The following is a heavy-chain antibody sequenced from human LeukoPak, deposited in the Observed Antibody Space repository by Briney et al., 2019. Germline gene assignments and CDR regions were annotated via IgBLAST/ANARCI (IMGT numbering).Heavy chain of an antibody. D-gene: IGHD3-3*01. J-gene: IGHJ4*02. V-gene: IGHV4-39*07. CDR3: ARFTDYDFWSGYSN. CDR2: IYYSGST. CDR1: GGSISSSSYY. Sequence: SQTLSLTCTVSGGSISSSSYYWGWIRQPPGKGLEWIGSIYYSGSTYYNPSLKSRVTISVDTSKNQFSLKLSSVTAADTAVYYCARFTDYDFWSGYSNWGQGTLVTISS.